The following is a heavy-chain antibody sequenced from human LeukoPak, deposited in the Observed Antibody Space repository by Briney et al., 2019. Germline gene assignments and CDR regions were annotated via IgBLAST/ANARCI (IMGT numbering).Heavy chain of an antibody. CDR3: ASSGNADYFDY. J-gene: IGHJ4*02. CDR2: IYYSGST. D-gene: IGHD4-23*01. V-gene: IGHV4-39*07. CDR1: GGSISSSSYY. Sequence: PSETLSLTCTVSGGSISSSSYYWGWIRQPPGKGLEWIGSIYYSGSTYYNPSLKSRVTISVDTSKNQFSLKLSSVTAADTAVYYCASSGNADYFDYWGRGTLVTVSS.